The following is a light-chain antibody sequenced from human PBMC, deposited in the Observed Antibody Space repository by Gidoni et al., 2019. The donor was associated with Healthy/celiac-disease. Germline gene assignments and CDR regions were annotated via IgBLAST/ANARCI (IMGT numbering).Light chain of an antibody. CDR1: QSISSW. J-gene: IGKJ2*01. CDR3: QQYNSYSTYT. V-gene: IGKV1-5*01. CDR2: DAS. Sequence: DIQMTQSPSTLSASVGDRVTITCRASQSISSWLAWYQQKPGKAPKLLIYDASSLESGVPSRFSGSGSGTECTLTISSLQPDDLATYYCQQYNSYSTYTFGQGTKLEIK.